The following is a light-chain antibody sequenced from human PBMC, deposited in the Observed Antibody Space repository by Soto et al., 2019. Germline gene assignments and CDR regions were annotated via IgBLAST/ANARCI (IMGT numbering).Light chain of an antibody. CDR1: STAVGSHKL. CDR2: EAY. CDR3: CSNAVGSTYV. V-gene: IGLV2-23*01. Sequence: QSALTQPASVSGSPGQSTTISCTGTSTAVGSHKLVSWYQQYPGNAPKLIIFEAYKRPSGVSNRFSGSKSGSTASLTISGLQAEDEADYYCCSNAVGSTYVFGTGTKVTVL. J-gene: IGLJ1*01.